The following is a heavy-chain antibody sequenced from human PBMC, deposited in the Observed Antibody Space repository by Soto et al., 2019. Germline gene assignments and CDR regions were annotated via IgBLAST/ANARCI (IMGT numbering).Heavy chain of an antibody. J-gene: IGHJ5*02. Sequence: QLQLQESGPGLVKPSETLSLTCTVSGESIRSDTDYWAWIRQPPGKVPEGIGSIHYRGSTYYNPTPTSGPTISVDTSTNQCSLKLNSVTAAGTAVYSCARRLEEFGNSGFDPWGQGTLVTVSS. V-gene: IGHV4-39*01. CDR3: ARRLEEFGNSGFDP. D-gene: IGHD3-10*01. CDR1: GESIRSDTDY. CDR2: IHYRGST.